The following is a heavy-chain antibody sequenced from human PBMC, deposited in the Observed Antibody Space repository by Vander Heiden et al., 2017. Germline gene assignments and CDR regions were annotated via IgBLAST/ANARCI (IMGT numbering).Heavy chain of an antibody. J-gene: IGHJ6*02. CDR2: INHSGST. CDR1: GGSFSGYY. V-gene: IGHV4-34*01. D-gene: IGHD3-22*01. Sequence: QVQLQQWRAGLLKPSETLSPTCAVYGGSFSGYYWSWIRQPPGNGLEWIGEINHSGSTNYNPSLKSRVTISVDTSKNQVSLKLSSVTAADTAVYYCARGVGPFRSYDSSGYPSVPRGPRGRGMDVWGQGTTVTVSS. CDR3: ARGVGPFRSYDSSGYPSVPRGPRGRGMDV.